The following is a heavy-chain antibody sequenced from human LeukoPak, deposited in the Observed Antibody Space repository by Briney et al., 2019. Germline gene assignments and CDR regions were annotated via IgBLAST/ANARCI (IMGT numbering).Heavy chain of an antibody. CDR2: IDSTSSYI. D-gene: IGHD2-2*01. V-gene: IGHV3-21*01. J-gene: IGHJ4*02. CDR1: GFAFSTYG. Sequence: GGSLRLSCAASGFAFSTYGMNWVRQAPGKRLEWVSSIDSTSSYIYYADSVKGRFSISRDDAKNSLYLQMNSLSAEDTAVYFCARDGCTSTTCSTLGGFNHWAQGTLVTVSS. CDR3: ARDGCTSTTCSTLGGFNH.